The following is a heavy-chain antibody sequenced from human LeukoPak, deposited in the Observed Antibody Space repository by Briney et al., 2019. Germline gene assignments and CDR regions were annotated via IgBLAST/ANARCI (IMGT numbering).Heavy chain of an antibody. CDR1: GFTLSNYW. CDR2: IRQDGGQT. J-gene: IGHJ5*02. Sequence: GGSLRLSCAAFGFTLSNYWMSWVRQAPGKGLEWVATIRQDGGQTYYVDSVKGRFTISRDNAKNSLYLQMNSLRAEDTALYYCAKVTFEGVDPWGQGTLVTVSS. V-gene: IGHV3-7*03. CDR3: AKVTFEGVDP. D-gene: IGHD2/OR15-2a*01.